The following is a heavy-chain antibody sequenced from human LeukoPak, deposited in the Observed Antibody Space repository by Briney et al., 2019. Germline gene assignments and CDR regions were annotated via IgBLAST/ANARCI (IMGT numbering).Heavy chain of an antibody. CDR2: IYSGGST. CDR3: ARSRPADPSKYFDS. V-gene: IGHV3-66*01. Sequence: GGSLRLSCAASGFTVSSNYMSWVRQAPGKGLEWVSVIYSGGSTYYADSVKGRFTISRDNSKNTLYLQMNSLRAEDTAVYYCARSRPADPSKYFDSWGQGTLVTVSS. D-gene: IGHD2-2*01. J-gene: IGHJ4*02. CDR1: GFTVSSNY.